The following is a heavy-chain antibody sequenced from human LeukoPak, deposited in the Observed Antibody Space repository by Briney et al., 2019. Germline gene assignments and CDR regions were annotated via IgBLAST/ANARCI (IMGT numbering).Heavy chain of an antibody. CDR1: GYSFTSYW. CDR2: IYPGDSDT. Sequence: GESLKISCKGSGYSFTSYWIGWVRQMPGKGREWMGSIYPGDSDTRYSPSFQGQVTISADKSISTAYLQWSSLKASDTAMYYCARQTRSIIAVASHYYYYMDVWGKGTTVTISS. V-gene: IGHV5-51*01. CDR3: ARQTRSIIAVASHYYYYMDV. J-gene: IGHJ6*03. D-gene: IGHD6-19*01.